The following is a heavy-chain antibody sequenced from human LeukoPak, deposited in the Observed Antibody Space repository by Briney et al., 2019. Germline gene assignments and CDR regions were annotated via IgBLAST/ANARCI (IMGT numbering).Heavy chain of an antibody. V-gene: IGHV3-20*04. CDR2: INWNGGST. J-gene: IGHJ4*02. D-gene: IGHD3-10*01. Sequence: GGSLRLSCAASGFTFDDYGMSWVRQAPGKGLEWVSGINWNGGSTGYADSVKGRFTISRDSSKNTLYLQMNSLRAEDTAVYYCAKRNFGFDSWGQGTLVTVSS. CDR3: AKRNFGFDS. CDR1: GFTFDDYG.